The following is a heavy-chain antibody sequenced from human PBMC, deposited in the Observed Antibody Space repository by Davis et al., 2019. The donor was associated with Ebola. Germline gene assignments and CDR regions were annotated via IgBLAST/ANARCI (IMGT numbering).Heavy chain of an antibody. Sequence: GESLKISCKGSTYSFTSFWIGWVRQMPGKGLELMGMIFPGDSDTRYSPSFQGQVTISADKSNNTAYLQWSSLKASDTAMYYCARGNPFDQWGQGTLVTVSS. D-gene: IGHD4-23*01. CDR2: IFPGDSDT. CDR1: TYSFTSFW. V-gene: IGHV5-51*01. J-gene: IGHJ4*02. CDR3: ARGNPFDQ.